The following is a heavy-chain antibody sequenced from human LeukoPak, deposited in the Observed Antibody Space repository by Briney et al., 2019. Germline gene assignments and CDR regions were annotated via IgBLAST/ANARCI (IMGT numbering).Heavy chain of an antibody. J-gene: IGHJ6*02. CDR2: MNPNSGNT. V-gene: IGHV1-8*01. D-gene: IGHD2-2*01. CDR1: GYTFTSYD. Sequence: EASVKVSCKASGYTFTSYDINWVRPATGQGLEWMGWMNPNSGNTGYAQKFQGRVTMTRNTSISTAYMELSSLRSEDTAVYYCARGKYQLLYCYYYGMDVWGQGTTVTVSS. CDR3: ARGKYQLLYCYYYGMDV.